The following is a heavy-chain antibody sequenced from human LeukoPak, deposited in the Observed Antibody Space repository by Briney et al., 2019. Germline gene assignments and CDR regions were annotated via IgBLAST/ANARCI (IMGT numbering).Heavy chain of an antibody. V-gene: IGHV4-4*07. CDR2: IYTSGST. CDR1: GGSISSYY. J-gene: IGHJ3*02. CDR3: AMTNYGGNSNNAFDI. Sequence: SETLSLTCTVSGGSISSYYWSWIRQPAGKGLEWIGRIYTSGSTNYNPSLKSRVTMSVDTSKNQFSLKLSSVTAADTAVYYCAMTNYGGNSNNAFDIWGQGTMVTVSS. D-gene: IGHD4-17*01.